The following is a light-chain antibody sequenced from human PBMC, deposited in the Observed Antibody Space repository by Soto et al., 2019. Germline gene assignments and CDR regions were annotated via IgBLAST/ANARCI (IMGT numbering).Light chain of an antibody. V-gene: IGKV1-5*03. J-gene: IGKJ1*01. Sequence: DIQMTQSPSTLSASLGDRVTISCRASLSITDWLAWYQQKPGKAPKFLIYKASNLEGGVPSRFSGSGSGTEFTLTISSVQPDDFATYYCQYWDDYSWTFGQGTKVEIK. CDR1: LSITDW. CDR3: QYWDDYSWT. CDR2: KAS.